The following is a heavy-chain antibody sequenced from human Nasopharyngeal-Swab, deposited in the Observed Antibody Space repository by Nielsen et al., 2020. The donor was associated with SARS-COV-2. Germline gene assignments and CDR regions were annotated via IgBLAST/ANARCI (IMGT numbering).Heavy chain of an antibody. CDR1: GGTFSSYA. CDR2: IIPIFGTA. CDR3: ARDTSGRLGFDP. D-gene: IGHD3-10*01. J-gene: IGHJ5*02. V-gene: IGHV1-69*06. Sequence: SVKVSCKASGGTFSSYAISWVRQAPGQGLEWMGGIIPIFGTANYAQKFQGRVTITADKSTSTAYMELSSLRSEDTAVYYCARDTSGRLGFDPWGQGTLVTVSS.